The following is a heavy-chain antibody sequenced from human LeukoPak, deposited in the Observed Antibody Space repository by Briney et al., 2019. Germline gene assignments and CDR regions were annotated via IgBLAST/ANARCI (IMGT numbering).Heavy chain of an antibody. J-gene: IGHJ6*02. CDR2: IIPIFGTA. CDR3: ARNFSSQPDSSGYYLPYYYYGMDV. CDR1: GGTFSSYA. Sequence: SVKVSCKASGGTFSSYAISWVRQAPGQGLEWMGGIIPIFGTANYAQKFQGRVTITADESTSTAYMELSSLRSEDTAVYYCARNFSSQPDSSGYYLPYYYYGMDVWGQGTTVTVSS. D-gene: IGHD3-22*01. V-gene: IGHV1-69*13.